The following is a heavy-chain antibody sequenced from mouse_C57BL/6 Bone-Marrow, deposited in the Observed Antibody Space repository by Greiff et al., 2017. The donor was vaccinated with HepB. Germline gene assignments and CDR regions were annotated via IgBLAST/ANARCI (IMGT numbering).Heavy chain of an antibody. J-gene: IGHJ3*01. D-gene: IGHD2-5*01. Sequence: EVHLVESGGDLVKPGGSLKLSCAASGFTFSSYGMSWVRQTPDKRLEWVATISSGGSYTYYPDSVKGRFTISRDNAKNTLYLQMNSLKSEDTAMYYCERHAYYSRFAYWGQGTLVTVSA. CDR1: GFTFSSYG. V-gene: IGHV5-6*01. CDR3: ERHAYYSRFAY. CDR2: ISSGGSYT.